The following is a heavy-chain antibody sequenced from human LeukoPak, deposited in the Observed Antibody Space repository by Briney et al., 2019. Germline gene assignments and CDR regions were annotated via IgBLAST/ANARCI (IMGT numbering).Heavy chain of an antibody. CDR2: IYYSGIT. Sequence: NPSQTLSLTCTVSGGSITSGGYYWSWIRQHPGKGLEWIGYIYYSGITYYNPSLKSRVIISVDTTKNQFSLKLSSVTAADTAVYYCARAPAGNSGYYWGQGTLVTVSS. D-gene: IGHD6-19*01. J-gene: IGHJ4*02. CDR1: GGSITSGGYY. CDR3: ARAPAGNSGYY. V-gene: IGHV4-31*02.